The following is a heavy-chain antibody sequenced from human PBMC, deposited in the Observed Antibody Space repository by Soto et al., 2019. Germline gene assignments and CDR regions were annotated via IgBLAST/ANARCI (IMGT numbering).Heavy chain of an antibody. CDR2: ISYDGSNK. CDR3: ARDGRIETFDY. CDR1: GFTFSSYA. Sequence: QVQLVESGGGVVQPGRSLRLSCAASGFTFSSYAMHWVRQAPGKGLEWVAVISYDGSNKYYADSVKGRFTISRDNSKNTLYLQMNSLTAEDTAVYYCARDGRIETFDYWGQGTLVTVSS. J-gene: IGHJ4*02. V-gene: IGHV3-30-3*01. D-gene: IGHD2-15*01.